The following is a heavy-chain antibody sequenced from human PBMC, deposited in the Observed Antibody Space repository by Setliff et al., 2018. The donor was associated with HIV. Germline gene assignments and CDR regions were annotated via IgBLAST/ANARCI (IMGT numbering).Heavy chain of an antibody. D-gene: IGHD3-22*01. J-gene: IGHJ4*02. CDR1: GGSLSRNF. Sequence: SETLSLTCTVSGGSLSRNFWSWIRQTPGKGLEWIGYIFYSGSTNYNPSLKSRVTISVDTSNNQFSLKLTSVTAADTAVYFCARFNALLGSSTYYDYWGPGLLVTVSS. CDR2: IFYSGST. CDR3: ARFNALLGSSTYYDY. V-gene: IGHV4-59*01.